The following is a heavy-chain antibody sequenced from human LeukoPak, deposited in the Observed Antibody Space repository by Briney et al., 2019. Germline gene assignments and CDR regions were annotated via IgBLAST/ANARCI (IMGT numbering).Heavy chain of an antibody. Sequence: ASVKISCKVSGYTFTDYYMHWVQQAPGKGLECMGLVDPEDGETIYAEKFQGRVTISADTSTDTAYMELSSLRSEDTAVYYCARGLGAATKAGDYWGQGTLVTVSS. CDR3: ARGLGAATKAGDY. D-gene: IGHD2-15*01. V-gene: IGHV1-69-2*01. CDR1: GYTFTDYY. CDR2: VDPEDGET. J-gene: IGHJ4*02.